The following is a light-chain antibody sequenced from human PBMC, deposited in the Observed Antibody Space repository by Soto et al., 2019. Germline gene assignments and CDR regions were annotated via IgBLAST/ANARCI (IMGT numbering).Light chain of an antibody. J-gene: IGLJ3*02. V-gene: IGLV1-40*01. CDR1: SSSIGAGQN. CDR3: QSYDSSLSGSV. CDR2: ANS. Sequence: QLVLTQPPSVSGAPGQRVTISCTGSSSSIGAGQNVHWYQQLPGTAPKLLIYANSNRPSGVPDRFSGSKSGTSASLAITGLQAEDEADYYCQSYDSSLSGSVFGGGTKLTVL.